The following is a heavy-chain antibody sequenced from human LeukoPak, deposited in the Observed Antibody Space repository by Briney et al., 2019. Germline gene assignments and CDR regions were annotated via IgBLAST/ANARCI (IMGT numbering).Heavy chain of an antibody. CDR1: GFTFSTYN. CDR2: ISSSGNYI. Sequence: GGSLRLSCAASGFTFSTYNMNWVRQAPGKGLEWVSSISSSGNYINYADSVKGRFTISRDNAKNSLYLQMNSLRVEDTAMYYCARDGLRRPPTPYCGGDCPLDYWGQGTLVSVSS. D-gene: IGHD2-21*02. J-gene: IGHJ4*02. CDR3: ARDGLRRPPTPYCGGDCPLDY. V-gene: IGHV3-21*04.